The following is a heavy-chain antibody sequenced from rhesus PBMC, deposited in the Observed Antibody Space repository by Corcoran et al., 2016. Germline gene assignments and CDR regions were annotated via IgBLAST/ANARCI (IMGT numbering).Heavy chain of an antibody. CDR3: AKDRLYINYPYYFDY. J-gene: IGHJ4*01. CDR2: INSGGGST. CDR1: GFTFSSYG. D-gene: IGHD4-23*01. V-gene: IGHV3S5*01. Sequence: EVQLVETGGGLVQPGGSLKLSCAASGFTFSSYGMSWVRQAPGKGLEWVSAINSGGGSTSSADSVKGRFTISRDNSKNTLSLQMSSLRAEDTAIYYCAKDRLYINYPYYFDYWGQGVLVTVSS.